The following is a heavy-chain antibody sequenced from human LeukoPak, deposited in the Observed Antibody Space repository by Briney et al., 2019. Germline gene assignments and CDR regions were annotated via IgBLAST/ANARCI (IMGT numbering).Heavy chain of an antibody. CDR3: AGGSGHYYGMDV. CDR2: ISSSSSYI. Sequence: GGSLRLSCAASGFPFDNAWMNWIRQAPGKGLEWVSSISSSSSYIYYADSVKGRFTISRDNAKNSLYLQMNSLRAEDTAVYYCAGGSGHYYGMDVWGQGTTVTVSS. J-gene: IGHJ6*02. V-gene: IGHV3-21*01. D-gene: IGHD3-10*01. CDR1: GFPFDNAW.